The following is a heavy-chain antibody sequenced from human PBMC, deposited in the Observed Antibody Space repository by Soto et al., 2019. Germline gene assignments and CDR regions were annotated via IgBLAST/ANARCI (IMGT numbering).Heavy chain of an antibody. J-gene: IGHJ4*02. V-gene: IGHV4-39*01. D-gene: IGHD2-21*02. Sequence: SETLSLTCIVSGESISSSSYYWGWMRQPPGKGLEWIGSIDYSGRTYYNPSFKSRVTRSIDTSKNQFSLKLSSVTATDTAVYYCARQRTTVVTQAYFDHWGQRALVTVSS. CDR3: ARQRTTVVTQAYFDH. CDR2: IDYSGRT. CDR1: GESISSSSYY.